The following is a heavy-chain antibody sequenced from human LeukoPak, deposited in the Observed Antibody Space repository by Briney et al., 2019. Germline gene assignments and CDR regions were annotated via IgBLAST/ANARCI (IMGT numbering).Heavy chain of an antibody. CDR3: ARDRLDRNYYYGLDV. CDR1: GFTLSSYW. CDR2: INSDEST. Sequence: GGSLRLFCAASGFTLSSYWMHWVRQAPGKGLVWVSHINSDESTYADSVKGRFTISRDNAKNTLYLQMNSLRAEDTAVYYCARDRLDRNYYYGLDVWGQGTTVTVSS. D-gene: IGHD2-2*03. J-gene: IGHJ6*02. V-gene: IGHV3-74*01.